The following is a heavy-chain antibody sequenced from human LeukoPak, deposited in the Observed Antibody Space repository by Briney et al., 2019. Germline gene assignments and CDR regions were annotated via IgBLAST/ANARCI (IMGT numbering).Heavy chain of an antibody. Sequence: SETLSLTCAVYGGSFSGYYWSWIRQPPGKGLEWIGEINHSGSTNYNPSLKSRVTISVDTSKNQFSLKLSSVTAADTAVSYCARANLLLPKHESGFDYWGQGTLVTVSS. CDR1: GGSFSGYY. CDR3: ARANLLLPKHESGFDY. J-gene: IGHJ4*02. CDR2: INHSGST. V-gene: IGHV4-34*01. D-gene: IGHD2-15*01.